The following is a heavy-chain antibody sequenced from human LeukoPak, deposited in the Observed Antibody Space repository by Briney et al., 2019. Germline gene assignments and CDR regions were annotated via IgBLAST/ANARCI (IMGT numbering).Heavy chain of an antibody. V-gene: IGHV4-61*02. Sequence: SETLSLTCTVSGGSISSGSYYWNWIRQPAGKGLEWIGRIYSSGSTNYNPSLKSRVTISVDTSKNQFSLKLSSVTAADTAVYYCAREGLNMVRGVIPKEAWGWFDPWGQGTLVTVSS. CDR3: AREGLNMVRGVIPKEAWGWFDP. CDR1: GGSISSGSYY. D-gene: IGHD3-10*01. J-gene: IGHJ5*02. CDR2: IYSSGST.